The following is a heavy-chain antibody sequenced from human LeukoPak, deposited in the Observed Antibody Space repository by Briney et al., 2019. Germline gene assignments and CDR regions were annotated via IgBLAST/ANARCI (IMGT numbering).Heavy chain of an antibody. J-gene: IGHJ4*02. CDR2: INHSGST. CDR1: GESFSGYY. CDR3: ARGRYGPSDY. D-gene: IGHD4-17*01. V-gene: IGHV4-34*01. Sequence: SETLSLTCAVYGESFSGYYWSWIRQPPGKGLEWIGEINHSGSTNYNPSLKSRVTISVDTSKNQFSLKLSSVTAADTAMYYCARGRYGPSDYWGQGTLVTVSS.